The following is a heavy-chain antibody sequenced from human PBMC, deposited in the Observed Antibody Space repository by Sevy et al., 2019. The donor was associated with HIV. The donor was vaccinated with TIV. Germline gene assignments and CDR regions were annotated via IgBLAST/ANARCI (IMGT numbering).Heavy chain of an antibody. CDR2: ISGLSNYI. CDR1: GFTFSSFN. Sequence: LRLSCAASGFTFSSFNMNWVRQAPGKGLEWVSSISGLSNYIYYAESLKGRFIISRDNAKNTLYLQMNSLRADDTAVYYCARGPPDGSYDYFDYWGQGTLVTVSS. J-gene: IGHJ4*02. V-gene: IGHV3-21*06. D-gene: IGHD1-26*01. CDR3: ARGPPDGSYDYFDY.